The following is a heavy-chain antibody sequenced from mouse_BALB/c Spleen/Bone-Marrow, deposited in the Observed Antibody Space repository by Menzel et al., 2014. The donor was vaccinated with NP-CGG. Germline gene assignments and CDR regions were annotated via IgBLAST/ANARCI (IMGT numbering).Heavy chain of an antibody. CDR3: TRGLTWNFDY. Sequence: QVQLKESGAELVKPGASEKLSCKASGYTFTSYYMYWVKQRPGQGLEWIGEINPSNGGTNFNEKFKSRATLTVDKSSSTAYMQLSSLASEDSAVYYCTRGLTWNFDYWGQGTTRTVSS. V-gene: IGHV1S81*02. J-gene: IGHJ2*01. CDR1: GYTFTSYY. CDR2: INPSNGGT.